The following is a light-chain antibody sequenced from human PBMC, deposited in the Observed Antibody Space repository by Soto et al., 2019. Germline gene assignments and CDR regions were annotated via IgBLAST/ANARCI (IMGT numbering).Light chain of an antibody. Sequence: QSVLTQPASVSGSPGQSITISCTGTSSDVGGYNYVSWYQQHPGKAPKLMIYEVSNRPSGVSNRFSGSKSGNTASLTISGLQAEDEADYYCCSYTSSSTLVFGGGTKHTVL. CDR3: CSYTSSSTLV. J-gene: IGLJ3*02. V-gene: IGLV2-14*01. CDR2: EVS. CDR1: SSDVGGYNY.